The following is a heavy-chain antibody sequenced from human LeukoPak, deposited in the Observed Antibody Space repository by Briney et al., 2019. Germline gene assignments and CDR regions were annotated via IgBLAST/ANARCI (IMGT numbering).Heavy chain of an antibody. Sequence: SETLSLTCTVSGGSISSYYWSWIRQPPGKGLEWIGYIYYSGSTNYNPSLKSRVTISVDTSKNQFSLKLTSVTAADTAVYYCARAGSSGSYYNVGYYYYGMDVWGQGTTVTVSS. J-gene: IGHJ6*02. V-gene: IGHV4-59*01. D-gene: IGHD3-10*01. CDR3: ARAGSSGSYYNVGYYYYGMDV. CDR2: IYYSGST. CDR1: GGSISSYY.